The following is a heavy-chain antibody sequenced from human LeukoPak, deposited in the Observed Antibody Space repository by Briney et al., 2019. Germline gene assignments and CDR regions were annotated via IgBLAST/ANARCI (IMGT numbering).Heavy chain of an antibody. CDR1: GGSIGSYY. Sequence: PSETLSLTCTVSGGSIGSYYWSWIRQPPGKGLEWIGYIYYSGSTNYNPSLKSRVTISVDTSKNQFSLNLSSVTAADTAVYYCARVKAAGDAFDIWGQGTMVTVSS. J-gene: IGHJ3*02. CDR3: ARVKAAGDAFDI. D-gene: IGHD6-25*01. CDR2: IYYSGST. V-gene: IGHV4-59*01.